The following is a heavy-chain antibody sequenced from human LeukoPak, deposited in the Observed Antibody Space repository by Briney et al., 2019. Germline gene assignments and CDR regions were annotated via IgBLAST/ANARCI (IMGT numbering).Heavy chain of an antibody. J-gene: IGHJ4*02. CDR3: ARHNTVNYYGSGELDY. V-gene: IGHV5-51*01. D-gene: IGHD3-10*01. Sequence: GESLKISCQGSGYSFTSYWIGWVRQMPGKGLEWMGIIYPGDSDTRYSPSFQGQVTISADKSISTAYLQWSSLKASDTAMYYCARHNTVNYYGSGELDYWGQGTLVTVSS. CDR1: GYSFTSYW. CDR2: IYPGDSDT.